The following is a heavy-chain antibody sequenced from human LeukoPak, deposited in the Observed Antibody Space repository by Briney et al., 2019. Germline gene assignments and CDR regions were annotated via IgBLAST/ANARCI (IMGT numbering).Heavy chain of an antibody. Sequence: GRSLRLSWAASGFTFSTYGMHWVRQAPGKGLEWVAVIWYDGSNKYYADSVKGRFTISRDNSKNTPYLQMNSLRAEDTAVYYCARDLAWFGELIFDYWGQGTLVTVSS. CDR3: ARDLAWFGELIFDY. CDR1: GFTFSTYG. V-gene: IGHV3-33*01. J-gene: IGHJ4*02. CDR2: IWYDGSNK. D-gene: IGHD3-10*01.